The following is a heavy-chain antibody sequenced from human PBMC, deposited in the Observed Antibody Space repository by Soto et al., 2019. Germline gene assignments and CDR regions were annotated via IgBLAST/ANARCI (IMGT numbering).Heavy chain of an antibody. Sequence: GGSLRLSCAGSGFTFSNGWMNWVRQAPGKGLEWVGRIKSKAHGGTTDYGAPVKGRFSVSRDDSKNTLYLQMNSLKTEDTDVYYCTTEYYYGLDVWGQGTTVTVSS. CDR2: IKSKAHGGTT. CDR3: TTEYYYGLDV. V-gene: IGHV3-15*07. J-gene: IGHJ6*02. CDR1: GFTFSNGW.